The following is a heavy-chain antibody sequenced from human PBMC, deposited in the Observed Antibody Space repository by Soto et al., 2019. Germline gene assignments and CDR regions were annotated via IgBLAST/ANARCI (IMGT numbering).Heavy chain of an antibody. D-gene: IGHD2-2*01. Sequence: GGSLRLSCAASGFTFSSYGMHWVRQAPGKGLEWVAVISYDGSNKYYADSVKGRFTISRDNSKNTLYLQMNSLRAEDTAVYYCAKDEEKGYCSSTSCSLTNWGQGTLVTVSS. V-gene: IGHV3-30*18. J-gene: IGHJ4*02. CDR3: AKDEEKGYCSSTSCSLTN. CDR2: ISYDGSNK. CDR1: GFTFSSYG.